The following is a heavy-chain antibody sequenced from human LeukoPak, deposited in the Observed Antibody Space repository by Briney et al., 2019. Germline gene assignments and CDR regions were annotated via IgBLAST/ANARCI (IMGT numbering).Heavy chain of an antibody. J-gene: IGHJ4*02. CDR1: GFTFSSYS. CDR3: ARELLYYYDSSGYYPDY. CDR2: ISSSSSYI. V-gene: IGHV3-21*01. Sequence: GGSLRLSCAASGFTFSSYSMNWVRQAPGKGLEWVSSISSSSSYIYYADSVKGRFTISRDNAKNSLYLQMNSLRAEDTAVYYCARELLYYYDSSGYYPDYWGQGTLVTVSS. D-gene: IGHD3-22*01.